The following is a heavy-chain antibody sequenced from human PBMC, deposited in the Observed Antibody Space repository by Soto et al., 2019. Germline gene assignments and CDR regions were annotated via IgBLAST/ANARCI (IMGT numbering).Heavy chain of an antibody. CDR2: IYYSGST. V-gene: IGHV4-59*01. J-gene: IGHJ4*02. CDR1: GGSITSYY. Sequence: SVTLSVTCRVAGGSITSYYWSWIRKPPGKGLEWIGYIYYSGSTNYNPSLKSRVTISVDTSKNQFSLKLSSVTAADTAVYYCARSDGRYWGQGTLVTSPQ. CDR3: ARSDGRY.